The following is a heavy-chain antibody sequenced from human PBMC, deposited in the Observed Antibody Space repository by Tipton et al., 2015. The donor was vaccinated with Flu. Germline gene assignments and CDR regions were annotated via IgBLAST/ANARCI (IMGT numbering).Heavy chain of an antibody. J-gene: IGHJ4*02. V-gene: IGHV4-34*01. CDR3: ARAFPIIPAAIRIPYFDY. D-gene: IGHD2-2*02. CDR2: INHSGST. CDR1: GGSFSGYY. Sequence: GLVKPSETLSLTCAVYGGSFSGYYWSWIRQPPGKGLEWIGEINHSGSTNYNPSLKSRVTISVDTSKNQFSLRLSSLTAADTAVYYWARAFPIIPAAIRIPYFDYWGQGTLVTVSS.